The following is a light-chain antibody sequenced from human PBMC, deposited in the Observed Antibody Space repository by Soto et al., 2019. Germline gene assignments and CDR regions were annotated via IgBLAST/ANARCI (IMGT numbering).Light chain of an antibody. Sequence: EIVLTQSPPTLSLSPGERATLSCRASQSVSSYLAWYQQKPGQAPRLLIYDASNRATGIPPRFSGSGSGTDFTLTISSLEPDDFAVYYCQQRSDWPRTFGQGTKVEIK. CDR1: QSVSSY. CDR2: DAS. J-gene: IGKJ1*01. V-gene: IGKV3-11*01. CDR3: QQRSDWPRT.